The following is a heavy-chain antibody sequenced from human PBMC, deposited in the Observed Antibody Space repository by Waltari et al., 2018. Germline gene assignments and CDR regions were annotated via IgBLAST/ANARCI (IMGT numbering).Heavy chain of an antibody. CDR1: SGSIRFPNYF. Sequence: QVHLQESAPGLVKPSQNLTLTCPPSSGSIRFPNYFWSWIRQAPGKGLEWIGSVSYRGITYYNPSLESRVTMSVDTSKNQFSLKLNSVTAADAAIYYCARTTFVRYFDYWGQGTLVTVSS. J-gene: IGHJ4*02. CDR3: ARTTFVRYFDY. D-gene: IGHD1-1*01. CDR2: VSYRGIT. V-gene: IGHV4-30-4*01.